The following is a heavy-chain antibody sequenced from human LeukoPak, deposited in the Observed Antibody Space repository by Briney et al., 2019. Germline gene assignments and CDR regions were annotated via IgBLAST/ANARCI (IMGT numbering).Heavy chain of an antibody. D-gene: IGHD1-26*01. CDR1: GYTFTSYG. Sequence: ASVKVSCKASGYTFTSYGISWVRQAPGQGLEWMGRISAYNGNTNYAQKLQGRVTMTTDTSTSTAYMELRSLRSDDTAVYYCARSPIGATAAGYWGQGTLVTVSS. CDR3: ARSPIGATAAGY. CDR2: ISAYNGNT. V-gene: IGHV1-18*01. J-gene: IGHJ4*02.